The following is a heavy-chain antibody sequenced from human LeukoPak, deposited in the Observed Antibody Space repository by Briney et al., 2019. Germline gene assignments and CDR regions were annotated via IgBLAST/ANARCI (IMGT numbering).Heavy chain of an antibody. CDR2: IYYSGST. CDR1: GGSISSGGYY. D-gene: IGHD2-15*01. Sequence: PSQTLSLTCTVSGGSISSGGYYWTWTRHPPRKGEEWIGYIYYSGSTYYNPSVKSRVTISVDTSKNQFSLKLSSVTAADTAVYYCARGGGSCYSCWFDPWGQGTQVTVSS. J-gene: IGHJ5*02. V-gene: IGHV4-31*03. CDR3: ARGGGSCYSCWFDP.